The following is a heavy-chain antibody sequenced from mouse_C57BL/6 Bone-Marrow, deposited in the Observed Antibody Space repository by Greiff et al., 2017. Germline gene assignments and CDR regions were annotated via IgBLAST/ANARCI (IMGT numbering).Heavy chain of an antibody. CDR2: INPSSGYT. J-gene: IGHJ4*01. D-gene: IGHD2-4*01. Sequence: VKLMESGAELAKPGASVKLSCKASGYTFTSSWMHWVKQRPGQGLEWIGYINPSSGYTKYNQKFKDKATLTADKSSSTAYMQLSSLTYEDSAVYDCARPQATMRAMDYWGQGTSVTVSS. CDR1: GYTFTSSW. CDR3: ARPQATMRAMDY. V-gene: IGHV1-7*01.